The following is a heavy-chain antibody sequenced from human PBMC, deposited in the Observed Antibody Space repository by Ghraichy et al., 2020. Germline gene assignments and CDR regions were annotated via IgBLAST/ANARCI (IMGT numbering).Heavy chain of an antibody. CDR2: ISGSGGST. J-gene: IGHJ4*02. CDR3: AKRFPGRRAVVVPAATLDY. V-gene: IGHV3-23*01. D-gene: IGHD2-2*01. Sequence: GGSLRLSCAASGFTFSSYAMSWVRQAPGKGLEWVSAISGSGGSTYYADSVKGRFTISRDNSKNTLYLQMNSLRAEDTAVYYCAKRFPGRRAVVVPAATLDYWGQGTLVTVSS. CDR1: GFTFSSYA.